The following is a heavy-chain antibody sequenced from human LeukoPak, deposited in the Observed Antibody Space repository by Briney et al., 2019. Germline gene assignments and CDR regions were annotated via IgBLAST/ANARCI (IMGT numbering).Heavy chain of an antibody. CDR2: INSDGKIT. J-gene: IGHJ5*02. V-gene: IGHV3-74*01. D-gene: IGHD5-18*01. CDR1: GFTFSTYW. CDR3: ARETAMVPDH. Sequence: PGGSLILSCAASGFTFSTYWMQWVRQAPGKGPVWVSHINSDGKITNYADSVKGRFTISRDNARNTLYLQMNSLRAEDTAVYYCARETAMVPDHWGQGTLVTVSS.